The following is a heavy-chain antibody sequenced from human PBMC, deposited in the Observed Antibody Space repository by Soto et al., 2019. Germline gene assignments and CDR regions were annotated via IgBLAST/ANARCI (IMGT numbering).Heavy chain of an antibody. V-gene: IGHV3-48*02. CDR1: GFTFSSYS. CDR3: ARGPTDDGDKRYYFDY. CDR2: ISSSSSTI. J-gene: IGHJ4*02. Sequence: PVGSLRLSCAASGFTFSSYSMNWVRQAPGKGLEWVSYISSSSSTIYYADSVKGRFTISRDNAKNSLYLQMNSLRDEDTAVYYCARGPTDDGDKRYYFDYWGQGTLVTVSS. D-gene: IGHD4-17*01.